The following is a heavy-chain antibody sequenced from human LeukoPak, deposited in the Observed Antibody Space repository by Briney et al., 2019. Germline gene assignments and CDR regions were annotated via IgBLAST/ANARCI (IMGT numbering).Heavy chain of an antibody. D-gene: IGHD1-26*01. V-gene: IGHV3-30*18. J-gene: IGHJ4*02. CDR1: GFTSSSYG. Sequence: PGGSLRLSCAASGFTSSSYGMHWVRQAPGKGLEWVAVISYDGSEKYYADSVKGRFTISRDNSKNTLYLQMNSLRAEDTAVYYCAKWAYSDFDYWGQGTLVTVSS. CDR2: ISYDGSEK. CDR3: AKWAYSDFDY.